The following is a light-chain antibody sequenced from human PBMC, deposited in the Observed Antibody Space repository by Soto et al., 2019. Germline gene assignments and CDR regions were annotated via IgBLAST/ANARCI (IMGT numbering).Light chain of an antibody. Sequence: DIQLTQSPSFLSASVGDRVTITCRASQGISSYLAWYQQKPGKAPKLLIYAASNLQSGVPSRFSGSGSGTEFTLTISSLQPEDFATYYCQQLNSYPTFGQGTRLEIK. CDR1: QGISSY. CDR3: QQLNSYPT. J-gene: IGKJ5*01. V-gene: IGKV1-9*01. CDR2: AAS.